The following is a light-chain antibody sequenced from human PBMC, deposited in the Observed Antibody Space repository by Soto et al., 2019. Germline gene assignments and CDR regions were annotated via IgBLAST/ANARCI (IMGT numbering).Light chain of an antibody. CDR2: DVS. CDR1: SSDVGGYNY. V-gene: IGLV2-14*01. Sequence: QSALTQPASVSGSPGQSITISCTGTSSDVGGYNYVSWYQQHPGKAPKLMIYDVSNRPSGVSNRFSGSKSGNTASLTISGLQAEDEADHYCSSYTSSSTPFYVFGTGTQLTVL. J-gene: IGLJ1*01. CDR3: SSYTSSSTPFYV.